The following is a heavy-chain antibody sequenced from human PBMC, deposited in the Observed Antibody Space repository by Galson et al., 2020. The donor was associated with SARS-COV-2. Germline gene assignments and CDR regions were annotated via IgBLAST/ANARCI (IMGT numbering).Heavy chain of an antibody. CDR3: AMAVSYYYYGMDV. Sequence: SETLSLTCTVSGGSISSGGYYWSWIRQHPGKGLEWIGYIYYSGSTYYNPSLKSRVTISVDTSKNQFSLKLSSVTAADTAVYYCAMAVSYYYYGMDVWGQGTTVTVSS. D-gene: IGHD6-19*01. V-gene: IGHV4-31*03. CDR1: GGSISSGGYY. CDR2: IYYSGST. J-gene: IGHJ6*02.